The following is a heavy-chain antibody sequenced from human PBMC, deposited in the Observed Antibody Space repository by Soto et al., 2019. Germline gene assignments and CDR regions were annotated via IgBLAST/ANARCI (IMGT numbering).Heavy chain of an antibody. J-gene: IGHJ3*02. Sequence: ASETLSLTCAVYGGSFSGYYWSWIRQPPGKGLEWIGEINHSGSTNYNPSLKSRVTISVDTSKNQFSLKLSSVTAADTAVYYCASEGTYYYDSSGYYGAFDIWGQGTMVT. V-gene: IGHV4-34*01. CDR1: GGSFSGYY. CDR2: INHSGST. CDR3: ASEGTYYYDSSGYYGAFDI. D-gene: IGHD3-22*01.